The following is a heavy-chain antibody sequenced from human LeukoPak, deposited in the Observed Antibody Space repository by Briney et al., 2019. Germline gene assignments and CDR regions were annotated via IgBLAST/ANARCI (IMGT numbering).Heavy chain of an antibody. CDR2: IWYDGSNK. J-gene: IGHJ4*02. D-gene: IGHD2-2*01. Sequence: PGRSLRLSCAASGFTFSSYGMHWVRQAPGKGLEWVAVIWYDGSNKYYADSVKGRFTISRDNSKNTLYLQMNSVRSEDTGVYYCARAQVVPEFDYWGQGTLVTVSS. CDR1: GFTFSSYG. CDR3: ARAQVVPEFDY. V-gene: IGHV3-33*01.